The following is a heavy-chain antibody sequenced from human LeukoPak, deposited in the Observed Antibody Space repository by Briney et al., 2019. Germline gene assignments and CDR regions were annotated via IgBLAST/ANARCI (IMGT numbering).Heavy chain of an antibody. CDR2: IIPIFGTA. J-gene: IGHJ5*02. D-gene: IGHD4-17*01. Sequence: GASVKVSCKASGYTFTSYGISWVRQAPGQGLEWMGGIIPIFGTANYAQKFQGRVTITADESTSTAYMELSSLRSEDTAVYYCARDPIYGDYTRGREEYNWFDPWGQGTLVTVSS. CDR1: GYTFTSYG. V-gene: IGHV1-69*13. CDR3: ARDPIYGDYTRGREEYNWFDP.